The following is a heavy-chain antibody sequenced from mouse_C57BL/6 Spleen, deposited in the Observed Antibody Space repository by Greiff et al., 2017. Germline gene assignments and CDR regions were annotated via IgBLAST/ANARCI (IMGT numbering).Heavy chain of an antibody. CDR3: ARGGRYYGPAWFAY. CDR1: GYTFTSYW. V-gene: IGHV1-52*01. J-gene: IGHJ3*01. D-gene: IGHD1-1*02. CDR2: IDPSDSET. Sequence: QVHVKQPGAELVRPGSSVKLSCKASGYTFTSYWMHWVKQRPIQGLEWIGNIDPSDSETHYNKKFKDKATLTVNKSSSTAYMQLSSLTSEDSAVYYCARGGRYYGPAWFAYWGQGTLVTVSA.